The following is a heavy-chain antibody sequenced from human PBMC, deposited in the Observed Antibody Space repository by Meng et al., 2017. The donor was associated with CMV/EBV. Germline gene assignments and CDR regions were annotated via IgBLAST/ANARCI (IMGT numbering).Heavy chain of an antibody. V-gene: IGHV3-30*02. J-gene: IGHJ4*02. CDR3: ANRYSGYEDVWYFDY. D-gene: IGHD5-12*01. CDR1: GFTFSSYG. CDR2: IRYDGSNK. Sequence: GESQKISCAASGFTFSSYGMHWVRQAPGKGLEWVAFIRYDGSNKYYADSVKGRFTISRDNSKNTLYLQMNSLRTEDTAVYYCANRYSGYEDVWYFDYWGQGTLVTVS.